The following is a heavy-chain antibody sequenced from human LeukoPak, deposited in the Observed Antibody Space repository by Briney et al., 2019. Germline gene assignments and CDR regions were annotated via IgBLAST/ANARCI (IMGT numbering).Heavy chain of an antibody. Sequence: GGSLRLSCEASGFTFSSYWMSWVRQAPGKGLEWVANIKTDGSEKYYVDSVKGRFTISRDDAKNSLYLQMNSLRAEDTAVYYCARDYTGYFPWGQGTLVIVSS. CDR3: ARDYTGYFP. CDR2: IKTDGSEK. D-gene: IGHD3-9*01. V-gene: IGHV3-7*03. CDR1: GFTFSSYW. J-gene: IGHJ5*02.